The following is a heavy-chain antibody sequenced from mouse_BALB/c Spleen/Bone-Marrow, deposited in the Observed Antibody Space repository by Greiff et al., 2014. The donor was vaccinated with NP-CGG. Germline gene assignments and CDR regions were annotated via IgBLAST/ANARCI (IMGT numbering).Heavy chain of an antibody. CDR3: ASSAYS. D-gene: IGHD2-10*01. V-gene: IGHV14-3*02. J-gene: IGHJ3*01. CDR1: GLNIKDTY. Sequence: VQLKDSGAELVKPGASVKLSCTASGLNIKDTYMHWVKQRPEQGLEWIGRIDPANGNTKYDPKFQGKATITADTSSNTAYLQLSSLSSEDTAVYYCASSAYSWGQGTLVTVSA. CDR2: IDPANGNT.